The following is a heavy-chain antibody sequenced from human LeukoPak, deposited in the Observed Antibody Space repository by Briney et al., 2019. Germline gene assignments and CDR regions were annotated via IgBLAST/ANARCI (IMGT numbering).Heavy chain of an antibody. J-gene: IGHJ6*02. CDR3: ARAGFRVTAAGRERYYGMDV. D-gene: IGHD6-13*01. Sequence: SETLSLTCAVYGGSFSGYYWSWIRQPPGKGLEWIGEINHSGSTNYNPSLKSRVTISVDTSKNQFSLKLSSVTAADTAVYYCARAGFRVTAAGRERYYGMDVWGQGTTVTVSS. CDR2: INHSGST. V-gene: IGHV4-34*01. CDR1: GGSFSGYY.